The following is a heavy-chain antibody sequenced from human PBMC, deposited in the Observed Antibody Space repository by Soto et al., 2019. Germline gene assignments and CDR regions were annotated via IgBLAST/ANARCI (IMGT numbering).Heavy chain of an antibody. CDR3: ARDKLVGYYYGSGSYYNPYYYYHGMDV. CDR2: INSDGSNK. J-gene: IGHJ6*02. CDR1: GFTFRSYW. D-gene: IGHD3-10*01. Sequence: PGGSLRLPCAASGFTFRSYWMHWVRQAPGKGLVWVPRINSDGSNKYYADSVKGRFTISRDNSKNTLYLQMNSLRAEDTAVYYCARDKLVGYYYGSGSYYNPYYYYHGMDVWGQGTTVTVSS. V-gene: IGHV3-33*08.